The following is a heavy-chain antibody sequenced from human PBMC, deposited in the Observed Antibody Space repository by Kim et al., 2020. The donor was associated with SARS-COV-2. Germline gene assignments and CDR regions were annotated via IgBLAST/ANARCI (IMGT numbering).Heavy chain of an antibody. V-gene: IGHV4-31*03. CDR1: GGSISSGGYY. D-gene: IGHD3-16*01. CDR3: AALKSSDRVGGWFDP. CDR2: IYYSGST. J-gene: IGHJ5*02. Sequence: SETLSLTCTVSGGSISSGGYYWSWIRQHPGKGLEWIGYIYYSGSTYYNPSLKSRVTISVDTSKNQFSLKLSSVTAADTAVYYCAALKSSDRVGGWFDPWGQGTLVTVSS.